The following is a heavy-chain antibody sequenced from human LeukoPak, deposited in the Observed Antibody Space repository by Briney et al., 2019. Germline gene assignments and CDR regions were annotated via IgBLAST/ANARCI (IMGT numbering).Heavy chain of an antibody. CDR1: GYTLTELS. CDR2: IIPIFGTA. Sequence: GASVKVSCKVSGYTLTELSMHWVRQAPGQGLEWMGGIIPIFGTANYAQKFQGRVTITADESTSTAYMELSSLRSEDTAVYYCARGGTLYGDYLDYWGQGTLVTVSS. J-gene: IGHJ4*02. D-gene: IGHD4-17*01. V-gene: IGHV1-69*13. CDR3: ARGGTLYGDYLDY.